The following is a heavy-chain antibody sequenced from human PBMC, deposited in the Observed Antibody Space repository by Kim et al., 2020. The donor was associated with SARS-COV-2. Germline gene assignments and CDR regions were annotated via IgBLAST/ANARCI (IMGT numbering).Heavy chain of an antibody. Sequence: SVKVSCKASGGTFSSYAISWVRQAPGQGLEWMGGIIPIFGTANYAQKFQGRVTITADESTSTAYMELSSLRSEDTAVYYCAREPGYCSGGSCYGYWGQGTLVTVSS. CDR1: GGTFSSYA. V-gene: IGHV1-69*13. CDR3: AREPGYCSGGSCYGY. J-gene: IGHJ4*02. D-gene: IGHD2-15*01. CDR2: IIPIFGTA.